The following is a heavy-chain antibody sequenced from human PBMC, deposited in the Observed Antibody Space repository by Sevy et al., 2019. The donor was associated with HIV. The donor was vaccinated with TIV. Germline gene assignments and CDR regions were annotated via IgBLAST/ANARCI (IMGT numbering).Heavy chain of an antibody. CDR2: INPTDGST. J-gene: IGHJ4*02. V-gene: IGHV1-46*01. D-gene: IGHD2-21*02. CDR3: ARDTVVVTSTRGFDY. CDR1: GYTFTNFY. Sequence: ASVKVSCKASGYTFTNFYVHWVRQAPGQGLEWMGLINPTDGSTHYAPIFQGRLTLTRDTSTSTVYVELSSLMSEDTAIYYCARDTVVVTSTRGFDYWGQGTLVTVSS.